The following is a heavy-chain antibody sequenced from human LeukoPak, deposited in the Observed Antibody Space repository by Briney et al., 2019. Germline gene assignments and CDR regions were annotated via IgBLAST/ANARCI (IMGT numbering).Heavy chain of an antibody. V-gene: IGHV1-69*05. J-gene: IGHJ6*03. CDR2: IIPIFGTA. Sequence: ASVKVSCKASGGTSSSYAISWVRQAPGQGLEWMGRIIPIFGTANYAQKFQGRVTITTDESTSTAYMELSSLRSEDTAVYYCARCLYYYDSSGYYYYYYMDVWGKGTTVTVSS. D-gene: IGHD3-22*01. CDR3: ARCLYYYDSSGYYYYYYMDV. CDR1: GGTSSSYA.